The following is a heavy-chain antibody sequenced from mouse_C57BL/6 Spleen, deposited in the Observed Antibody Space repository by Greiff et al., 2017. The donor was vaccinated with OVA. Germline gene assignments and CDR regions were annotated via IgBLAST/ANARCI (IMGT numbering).Heavy chain of an antibody. J-gene: IGHJ3*01. Sequence: EVHLVESGGGLVQPGGSLKLSCAASGFTFSDYYMYWVRQTPEKRLEWVAYISNGGGSTYYPDTVKGRFTISRDNAKNTLYLQMSRLKSEDTAMYYCARLGSRLQAWFAYWGQGTLVTVSA. CDR1: GFTFSDYY. CDR2: ISNGGGST. CDR3: ARLGSRLQAWFAY. V-gene: IGHV5-12*01.